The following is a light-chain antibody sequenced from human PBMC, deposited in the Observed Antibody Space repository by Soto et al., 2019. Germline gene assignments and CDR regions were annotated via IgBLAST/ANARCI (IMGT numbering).Light chain of an antibody. V-gene: IGKV3-15*01. CDR1: QYIGSA. Sequence: VVWTHSPSTLSVSPWYRASLSCMASQYIGSAVAWYHQRSGQAPRPLIFDASVRVPTTPARFSGSVSGTEFTLTISSLESEDFAVYFCQQYGGRPRTFGQGTKVDIK. J-gene: IGKJ1*01. CDR3: QQYGGRPRT. CDR2: DAS.